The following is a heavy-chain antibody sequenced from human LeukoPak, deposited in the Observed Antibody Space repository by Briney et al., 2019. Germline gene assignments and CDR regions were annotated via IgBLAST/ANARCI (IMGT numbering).Heavy chain of an antibody. J-gene: IGHJ4*02. CDR1: GYSFTSNW. CDR3: ARLSQGGFLDY. V-gene: IGHV5-51*01. D-gene: IGHD3-16*01. CDR2: IYPGDSET. Sequence: GESLKISCKGSGYSFTSNWIGWVRQMPGKGLEWMGIIYPGDSETTYSPSFQGQVTISADKSITTAYLQWDSLRASDTAMYYCARLSQGGFLDYWGQGTLVTVSS.